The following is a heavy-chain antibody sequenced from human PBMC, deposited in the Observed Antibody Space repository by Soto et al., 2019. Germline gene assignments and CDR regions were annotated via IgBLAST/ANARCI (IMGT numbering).Heavy chain of an antibody. CDR3: ARGRYGDY. J-gene: IGHJ4*02. V-gene: IGHV1-18*01. Sequence: QVHLVQSGAEVKKPGASVKVSCKGSGYGFTTYGITWVRQAPGQGLEWMAWISAHNGNTKYAQKLQCRVTVTRDTSTSTAYMELRSLRSDDTAVYYCARGRYGDYWGQGALVTVSS. D-gene: IGHD1-1*01. CDR2: ISAHNGNT. CDR1: GYGFTTYG.